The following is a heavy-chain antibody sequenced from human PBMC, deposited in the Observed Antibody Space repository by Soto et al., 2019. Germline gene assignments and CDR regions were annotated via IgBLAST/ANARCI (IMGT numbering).Heavy chain of an antibody. Sequence: SLRLSCAASGFTFSSYGMHWVRQAPGKGLEWVSAISSGGDNTHYADSVKGRFTITRDNSKNMLYLEMNSLTVEDTAVYYCVRRAQYFDGTGFHAFDIWGQGTRVTVSS. CDR2: ISSGGDNT. V-gene: IGHV3-23*01. CDR1: GFTFSSYG. CDR3: VRRAQYFDGTGFHAFDI. J-gene: IGHJ3*02. D-gene: IGHD3-22*01.